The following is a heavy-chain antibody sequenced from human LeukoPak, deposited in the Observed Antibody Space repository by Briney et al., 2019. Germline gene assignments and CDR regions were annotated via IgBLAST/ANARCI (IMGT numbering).Heavy chain of an antibody. J-gene: IGHJ4*02. CDR2: ISYDGSNK. CDR3: ARDSPRIAAAGRFDY. CDR1: GFTFSSYA. V-gene: IGHV3-30*04. Sequence: GRSLRLSCAASGFTFSSYAMHWVRQAPGKGLEWVAVISYDGSNKYYADSVKGRFTISRDNAKNSLYLQMNSLRAEDTAVYYCARDSPRIAAAGRFDYWGQGTLVTVSS. D-gene: IGHD6-13*01.